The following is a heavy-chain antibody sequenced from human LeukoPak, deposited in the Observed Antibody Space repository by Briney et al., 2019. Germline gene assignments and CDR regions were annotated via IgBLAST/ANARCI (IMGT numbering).Heavy chain of an antibody. V-gene: IGHV3-23*01. D-gene: IGHD5-24*01. CDR1: GFTFSSYA. Sequence: GGSLRLSCAASGFTFSSYAMSWVRQAPGKGLEWVSAISGSGGSTYYADSVKGRFTISRDNSKNTLYLQMNSLRAEDTAVYYCAREKTRWLQFAAFLDWGQGTLVTVSS. CDR3: AREKTRWLQFAAFLD. CDR2: ISGSGGST. J-gene: IGHJ4*02.